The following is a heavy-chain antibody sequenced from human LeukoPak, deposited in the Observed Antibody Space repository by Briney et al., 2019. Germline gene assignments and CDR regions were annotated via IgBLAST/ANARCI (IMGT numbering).Heavy chain of an antibody. J-gene: IGHJ6*03. CDR1: GFTFSDYY. V-gene: IGHV3-11*04. D-gene: IGHD5-12*01. Sequence: PGGSLRLSCAASGFTFSDYYMSWIRQAPGKGLEWVSYISGSSNTISYADSAKGRFTISRDNAENSLYLQMNSLRAEDTAVYYCARDVGYDDYFYYYYMDVWGKGTTVTVSS. CDR3: ARDVGYDDYFYYYYMDV. CDR2: ISGSSNTI.